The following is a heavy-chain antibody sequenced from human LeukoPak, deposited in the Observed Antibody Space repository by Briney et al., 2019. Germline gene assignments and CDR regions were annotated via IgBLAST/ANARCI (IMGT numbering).Heavy chain of an antibody. Sequence: PGGSLRLSCAASGFTFSSYGMHWVRQAPGKGLEWVAVISYDGSNKYYADSVKGRFTISRDNSKNTLYLQMNSLRAEDTAVYYCARSLQPYSGYDPFDYWGQGTLVTVSS. D-gene: IGHD5-12*01. CDR1: GFTFSSYG. CDR3: ARSLQPYSGYDPFDY. CDR2: ISYDGSNK. V-gene: IGHV3-30*03. J-gene: IGHJ4*02.